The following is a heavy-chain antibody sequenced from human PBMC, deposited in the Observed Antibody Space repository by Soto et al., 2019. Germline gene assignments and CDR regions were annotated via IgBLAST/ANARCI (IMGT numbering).Heavy chain of an antibody. CDR2: IYPGDSDT. CDR1: GYSFTSYW. CDR3: ARLHYYDSSGYNYWYFDL. D-gene: IGHD3-22*01. V-gene: IGHV5-51*01. Sequence: PGESLKISCKGSGYSFTSYWIGWVRQMPGKGLEWMGNIYPGDSDTRYSPSFQGQVTISADKSSSTAYLQWSSLKASDTAIYYCARLHYYDSSGYNYWYFDLWGRGTLVTVSS. J-gene: IGHJ2*01.